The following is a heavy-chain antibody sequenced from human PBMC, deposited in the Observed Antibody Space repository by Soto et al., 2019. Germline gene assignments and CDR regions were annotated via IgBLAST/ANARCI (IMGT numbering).Heavy chain of an antibody. J-gene: IGHJ5*02. D-gene: IGHD2-2*01. CDR1: GYTFTSYG. V-gene: IGHV1-18*01. CDR3: ARDPTEYQLLGNWFDP. CDR2: ISAYNGNT. Sequence: ASVKVSCKASGYTFTSYGISWVRQAPGQGLEWMGWISAYNGNTNYAQKLQGRVTMTTDTSTSTAYMELRSLRSDDTAVYYCARDPTEYQLLGNWFDPWGQGTLVTVSS.